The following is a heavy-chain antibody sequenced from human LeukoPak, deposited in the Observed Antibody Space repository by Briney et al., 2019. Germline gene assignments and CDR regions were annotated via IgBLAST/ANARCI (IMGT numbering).Heavy chain of an antibody. CDR2: ISSSNDNT. J-gene: IGHJ5*02. D-gene: IGHD2-21*01. V-gene: IGHV1-18*01. Sequence: GASVKVSCKASGDTFSDYDVTWVRQAPGQGLEWMGWISSSNDNTNYVQKFQDRVTMTTDTSTSTAYMELRSLTSDDTAVYYCARDWDSFSDCFDPWGQGTLVIVSS. CDR3: ARDWDSFSDCFDP. CDR1: GDTFSDYD.